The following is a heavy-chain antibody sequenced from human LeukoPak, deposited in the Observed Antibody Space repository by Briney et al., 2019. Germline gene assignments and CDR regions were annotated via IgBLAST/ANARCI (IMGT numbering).Heavy chain of an antibody. CDR2: IYYSGSI. D-gene: IGHD2-21*02. Sequence: PSETLSLTCTVSGGSISSSSYYWGWIRQPPGKGLEWIGYIYYSGSINYNPSLKSRVTISVDTSKNQFSLKLSSVTAADTAVYYCASSYQPLLSPFDYWGQGTLVTVSS. V-gene: IGHV4-61*05. CDR3: ASSYQPLLSPFDY. CDR1: GGSISSSSYY. J-gene: IGHJ4*02.